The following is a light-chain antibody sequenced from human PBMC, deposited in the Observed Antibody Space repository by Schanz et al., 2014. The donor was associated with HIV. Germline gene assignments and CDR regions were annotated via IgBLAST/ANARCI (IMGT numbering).Light chain of an antibody. V-gene: IGLV1-44*01. CDR1: SSTFRSNA. J-gene: IGLJ3*02. CDR3: ATWVDSLNGWV. CDR2: NTY. Sequence: QSVLTQPPSASGTPGQRVTISCSGSSSTFRSNAVLWYQQLPGAAPKLLIYNTYHRPSGVPDRFSGSDSGASASLAISGLQSEDEADYYCATWVDSLNGWVFGGGTKLTVL.